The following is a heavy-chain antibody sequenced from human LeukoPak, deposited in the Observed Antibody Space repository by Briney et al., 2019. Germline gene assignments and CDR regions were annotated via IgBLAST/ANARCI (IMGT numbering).Heavy chain of an antibody. Sequence: PSETLTLTCTVSGGSISSYYWSWIRQPPGKGLEWLGYIYYSGSTNYNPSLKSRVTISVDTSKNQFSLKLSSVTAADTAVYYCAGAKYDFWSGFYYWFDPWGQGTLVTVSS. J-gene: IGHJ5*02. V-gene: IGHV4-59*01. CDR1: GGSISSYY. D-gene: IGHD3-3*01. CDR3: AGAKYDFWSGFYYWFDP. CDR2: IYYSGST.